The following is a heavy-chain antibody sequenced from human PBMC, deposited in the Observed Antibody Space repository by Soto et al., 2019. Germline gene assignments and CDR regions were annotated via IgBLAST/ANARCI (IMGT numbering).Heavy chain of an antibody. CDR3: TTDDDPWPTDYYYYGMDV. D-gene: IGHD1-1*01. CDR1: GFTFSNAW. J-gene: IGHJ6*02. V-gene: IGHV3-15*07. Sequence: GGSLRLSCAASGFTFSNAWMNWVRQAPGKGLEWVGRIKSKTDGGTTDYAAPVKGGFTISRDDSKNTLYLQMNSLKTEDTAVYYCTTDDDPWPTDYYYYGMDVWGQGTTVTVSS. CDR2: IKSKTDGGTT.